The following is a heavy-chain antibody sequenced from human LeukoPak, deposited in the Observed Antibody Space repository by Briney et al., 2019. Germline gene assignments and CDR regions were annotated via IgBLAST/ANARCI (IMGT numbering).Heavy chain of an antibody. V-gene: IGHV4-39*07. J-gene: IGHJ6*03. D-gene: IGHD1-1*01. Sequence: SETLSLTCSVSGGSISSSIHWGWIRQAPGKGLDWIGNIFYSGRTSYNPSLKSRVTISIDAPKNQFSLKLTSVTAADTAVYYCARSPHHTNMEPLYFYYYYYMDVWGKGTTVTVSS. CDR1: GGSISSSIH. CDR2: IFYSGRT. CDR3: ARSPHHTNMEPLYFYYYYYMDV.